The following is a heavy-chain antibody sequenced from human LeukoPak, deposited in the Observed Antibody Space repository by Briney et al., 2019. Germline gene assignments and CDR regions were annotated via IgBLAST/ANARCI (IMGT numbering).Heavy chain of an antibody. CDR3: ALNYYDSSGYYPPDY. V-gene: IGHV4-4*07. D-gene: IGHD3-22*01. CDR1: GGSISSYY. CDR2: IYTSGST. Sequence: SETLSLTCTVSGGSISSYYWSWIRQPAGKGLEWIGRIYTSGSTNYNPSLKSRVTMSVGTSKNQFSLKLSSVTAADTAVYYCALNYYDSSGYYPPDYWGQGTLVTISS. J-gene: IGHJ4*02.